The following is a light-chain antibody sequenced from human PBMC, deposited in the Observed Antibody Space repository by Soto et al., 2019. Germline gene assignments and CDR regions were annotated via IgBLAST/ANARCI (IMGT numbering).Light chain of an antibody. J-gene: IGLJ3*02. CDR1: SSDVGNSNF. CDR2: EVT. Sequence: QYALTQPPSASGSPGQSVTISCTGTSSDVGNSNFISWYQHYPGKAPKLMIYEVTKRPSGVPDRFSGSKSGNIVSLTVSGLQGEDEANYYCSSYADFNNVLFGGWTKLTVL. V-gene: IGLV2-8*01. CDR3: SSYADFNNVL.